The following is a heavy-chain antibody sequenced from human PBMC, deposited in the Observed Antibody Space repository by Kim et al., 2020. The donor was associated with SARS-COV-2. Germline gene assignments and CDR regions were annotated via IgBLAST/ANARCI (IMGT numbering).Heavy chain of an antibody. V-gene: IGHV4-59*13. Sequence: SETLSLTCTVSGGSISSYYWSWIRQPPGKGLEWIGYIYYSGSTNYNPSLKSRVTISVDTSKNQFSLKLSSVTAADTAVYYCARGPYCSSTSCHPFPFDPWGQGTLVTVSS. J-gene: IGHJ5*02. CDR2: IYYSGST. CDR1: GGSISSYY. CDR3: ARGPYCSSTSCHPFPFDP. D-gene: IGHD2-2*01.